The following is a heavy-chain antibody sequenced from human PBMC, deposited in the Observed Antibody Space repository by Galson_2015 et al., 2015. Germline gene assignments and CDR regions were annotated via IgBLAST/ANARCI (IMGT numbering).Heavy chain of an antibody. J-gene: IGHJ1*01. CDR2: LSVGGDDT. Sequence: SLRLSCAASGFSFSNYAMSWVRQAPGKGLEWVSGLSVGGDDTYYADSVKGRFTISRDNSKNTLYLQMNSLRAEDTAIYYCAKGPSGSYWYFQHWGQGTLVTVSS. CDR3: AKGPSGSYWYFQH. CDR1: GFSFSNYA. D-gene: IGHD1-26*01. V-gene: IGHV3-23*01.